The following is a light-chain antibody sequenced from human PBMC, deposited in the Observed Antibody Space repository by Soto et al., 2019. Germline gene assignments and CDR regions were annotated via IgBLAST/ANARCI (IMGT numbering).Light chain of an antibody. J-gene: IGKJ4*01. CDR3: LQDYNYPLT. CDR2: AAS. Sequence: AIQMTQSPSSLSASVGDRVTITCRESKGIRNDLGWYQQKPGKAPKLLIYAASSLQSGVPSRFSGSGSGTDFTLTISSLQPEDFSTYYCLQDYNYPLTFVGGTKVEIK. V-gene: IGKV1-6*01. CDR1: KGIRND.